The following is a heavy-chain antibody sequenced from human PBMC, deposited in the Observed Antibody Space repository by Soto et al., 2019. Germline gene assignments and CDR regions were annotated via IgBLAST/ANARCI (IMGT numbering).Heavy chain of an antibody. CDR3: ARDSSVYYGPGSYYSRGYNWFDP. CDR2: IIPILGIA. CDR1: GGTFSSYT. V-gene: IGHV1-69*04. J-gene: IGHJ5*02. D-gene: IGHD3-10*01. Sequence: ASVKVSCKASGGTFSSYTISWVRQAPGQGLEWMGRIIPILGIANYAQKFQGRVTITADKSTSTAYMELSSLRSEDTAVYYCARDSSVYYGPGSYYSRGYNWFDPWGQGTLVTVSS.